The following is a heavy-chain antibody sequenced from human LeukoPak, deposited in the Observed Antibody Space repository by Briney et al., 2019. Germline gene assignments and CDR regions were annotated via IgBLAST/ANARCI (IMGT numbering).Heavy chain of an antibody. Sequence: SETLSLTCTVSGGSISSYYWSWIRQPPGKGLEWIGYIFYSGSTNYNPSLKSRVTISVDTPNNQFSLKLSSVTAADTAVYYCARAVSGEFRLWTFDIWGHGTMVTVSS. D-gene: IGHD3-10*01. CDR2: IFYSGST. CDR1: GGSISSYY. CDR3: ARAVSGEFRLWTFDI. J-gene: IGHJ3*02. V-gene: IGHV4-59*01.